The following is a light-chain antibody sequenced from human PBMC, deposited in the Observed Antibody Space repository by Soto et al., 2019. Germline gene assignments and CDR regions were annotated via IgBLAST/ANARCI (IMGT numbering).Light chain of an antibody. V-gene: IGLV4-69*01. Sequence: QAVVTQSPSASASLGASGKLTCTLSSGHSSYTIAWHQQQPEKGPRYLMKLNTDGSHSRGDGIPDRFSGSRSGAERYLTISSLQSEDEADYYCQTWGAGIVVFGGGTKLTVL. CDR1: SGHSSYT. CDR2: LNTDGSH. J-gene: IGLJ2*01. CDR3: QTWGAGIVV.